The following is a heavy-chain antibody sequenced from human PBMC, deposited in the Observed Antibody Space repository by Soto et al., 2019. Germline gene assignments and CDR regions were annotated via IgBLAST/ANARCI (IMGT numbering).Heavy chain of an antibody. CDR3: ARDTRATVTTRTVGRAVYYFDY. CDR1: GGSISSGDYY. J-gene: IGHJ4*02. Sequence: PSETLSLTCTVSGGSISSGDYYWSWIRQPPGKGLEWIGYIYYSGSTYYNPSLKSRVTISVDTSKNQFSLKLSSVTAADTAVYYCARDTRATVTTRTVGRAVYYFDYWGQGTLVTVSS. V-gene: IGHV4-30-4*01. D-gene: IGHD4-17*01. CDR2: IYYSGST.